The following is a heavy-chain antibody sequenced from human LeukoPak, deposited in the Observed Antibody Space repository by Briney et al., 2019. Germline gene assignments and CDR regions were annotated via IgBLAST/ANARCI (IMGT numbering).Heavy chain of an antibody. CDR3: ARGEGRYQLLQDFDY. V-gene: IGHV3-30-3*01. CDR1: GFTFSSYA. CDR2: ISYDGSNK. D-gene: IGHD2-2*01. J-gene: IGHJ4*02. Sequence: GGSLRLSCAASGFTFSSYAMHWVRQAPGKGLEWVAVISYDGSNKYYADSVKGRFTISRDNSKNTLYLQMNSLRAEDTAVYYCARGEGRYQLLQDFDYWGRGTLVTVSS.